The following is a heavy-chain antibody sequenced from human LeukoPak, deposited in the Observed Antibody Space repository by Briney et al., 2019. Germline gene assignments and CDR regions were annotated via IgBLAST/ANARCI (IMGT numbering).Heavy chain of an antibody. J-gene: IGHJ5*02. Sequence: GGSLRLSCAASGFTFSSYSMNWVRQAPGKGLEWVSSISSSSSYIYYADSVKGRFTISRDNAKNSLYLQMNSLRAEDTAVYYCARGRMDYDSSGPGYNWFDPWGQGTLVTVSS. V-gene: IGHV3-21*01. CDR2: ISSSSSYI. D-gene: IGHD3-22*01. CDR1: GFTFSSYS. CDR3: ARGRMDYDSSGPGYNWFDP.